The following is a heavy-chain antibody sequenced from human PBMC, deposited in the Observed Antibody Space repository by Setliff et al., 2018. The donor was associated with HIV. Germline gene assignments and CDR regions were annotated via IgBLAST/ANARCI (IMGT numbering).Heavy chain of an antibody. CDR1: GGSFSGYY. CDR3: ARGVNFDY. V-gene: IGHV4-59*01. J-gene: IGHJ4*02. D-gene: IGHD3-3*01. CDR2: IYIYNSGST. Sequence: PSETLSLTCSVSGGSFSGYYWSWIRQPPGKGLEWIGYIYIYNSGSTNYNPSLTSRVTISVDTSRNQFSLKLTSVTAAVTAIYYCARGVNFDYWGQGTQVTVSS.